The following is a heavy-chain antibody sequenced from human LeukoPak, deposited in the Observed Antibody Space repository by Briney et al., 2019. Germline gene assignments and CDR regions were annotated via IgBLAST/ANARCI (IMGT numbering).Heavy chain of an antibody. CDR1: GYTFTSYG. J-gene: IGHJ4*02. CDR2: ICAYNGNT. CDR3: ARDSGTYYDILTGPRTFDY. D-gene: IGHD3-9*01. Sequence: ASVKVSCKASGYTFTSYGISWVRQAPGQGLEWMRWICAYNGNTNYAQKLQGRVTMTTDTSTSTAYMELRSLRSDDTAVYYCARDSGTYYDILTGPRTFDYWGQGTLVTVSS. V-gene: IGHV1-18*01.